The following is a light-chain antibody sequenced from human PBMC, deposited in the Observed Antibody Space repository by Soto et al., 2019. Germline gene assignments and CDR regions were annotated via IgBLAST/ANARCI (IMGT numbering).Light chain of an antibody. V-gene: IGKV1-39*01. J-gene: IGKJ1*01. CDR3: QQSYSTPRK. CDR2: AAS. Sequence: DIQMTQSPSSLSASVVDRVTITFLASQSISSYLNWYQQKPGKAPKLLIYAASSLQSGVPSRFSGSVSGTDFTLTISSLQPEDFATYYCQQSYSTPRKFGQGTKVDIK. CDR1: QSISSY.